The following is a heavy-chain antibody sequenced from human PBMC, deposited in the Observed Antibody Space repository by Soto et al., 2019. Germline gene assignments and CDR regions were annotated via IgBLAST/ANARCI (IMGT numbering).Heavy chain of an antibody. D-gene: IGHD6-6*01. CDR1: GFTFDDYT. CDR3: AKDRGYSSSSFDY. V-gene: IGHV3-43*01. J-gene: IGHJ4*02. CDR2: ISWDGGST. Sequence: GGSLRLSCAASGFTFDDYTMHWVRQAPGKGLEWVSLISWDGGSTYYADSVKGRFTISRDNSKNSLYLQMNGLRTEDTALYYCAKDRGYSSSSFDYWGQGTLVTVSS.